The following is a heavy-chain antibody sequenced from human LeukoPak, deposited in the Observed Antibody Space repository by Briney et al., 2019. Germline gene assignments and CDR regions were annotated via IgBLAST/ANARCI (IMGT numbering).Heavy chain of an antibody. Sequence: SQTLSLTCAISGDSVSSNSVTWNWIRQSPSRGLEWLGRTYYRSTWYNDYAVSVRGRITVNPDTSKNQLSLHLNSVTPEDTAVYYCARRLTQYDCFDPWGQGILVTVSS. D-gene: IGHD2-2*01. CDR1: GDSVSSNSVT. CDR3: ARRLTQYDCFDP. CDR2: TYYRSTWYN. J-gene: IGHJ5*02. V-gene: IGHV6-1*01.